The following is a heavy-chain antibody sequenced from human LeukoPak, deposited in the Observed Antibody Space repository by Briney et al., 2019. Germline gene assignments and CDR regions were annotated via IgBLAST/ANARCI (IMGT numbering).Heavy chain of an antibody. CDR3: ARDGSGWSRGYFDY. CDR2: ISAYNGNT. D-gene: IGHD6-19*01. Sequence: ASVKVSCKASGYTFTSYGISWVRQAPGQGLEWMGWISAYNGNTNYAQKLQGRVTMTTDTSTSTAYMELRSLRSDDTAVYYCARDGSGWSRGYFDYWSQGTLVTVPQ. V-gene: IGHV1-18*01. J-gene: IGHJ4*02. CDR1: GYTFTSYG.